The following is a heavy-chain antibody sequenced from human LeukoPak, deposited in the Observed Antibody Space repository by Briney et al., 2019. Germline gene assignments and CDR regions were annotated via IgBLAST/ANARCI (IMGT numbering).Heavy chain of an antibody. J-gene: IGHJ4*02. V-gene: IGHV3-23*01. D-gene: IGHD6-25*01. CDR3: AKSGGSFYLFDH. CDR2: VSDAGGSA. CDR1: GFTFSSYA. Sequence: PGGSLRLSCAASGFTFSSYAMNWVRQAPGKGLEWVSSVSDAGGSAYYADSVRGQFIISRDNSKNTLYLQMNSLRAEDTAVYYCAKSGGSFYLFDHWGRGTLVTVSS.